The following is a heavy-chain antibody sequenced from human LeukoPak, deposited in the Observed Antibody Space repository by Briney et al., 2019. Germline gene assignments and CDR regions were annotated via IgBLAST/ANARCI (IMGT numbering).Heavy chain of an antibody. J-gene: IGHJ4*02. Sequence: PSETLSLTCTVSGGSISSGGYYWSWIRQPPGKGLEWIGYIYHSGSTYYNPSLKSRVTISVDRSKNQFSLKLSSVTAADTAVYYCARADLFGLSGSYYFDYWGQGTLVTVST. CDR1: GGSISSGGYY. D-gene: IGHD1-26*01. CDR2: IYHSGST. V-gene: IGHV4-30-2*01. CDR3: ARADLFGLSGSYYFDY.